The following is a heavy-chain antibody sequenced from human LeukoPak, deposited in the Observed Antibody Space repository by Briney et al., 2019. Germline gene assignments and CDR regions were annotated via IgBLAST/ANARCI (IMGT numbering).Heavy chain of an antibody. J-gene: IGHJ4*02. D-gene: IGHD6-19*01. V-gene: IGHV3-48*03. CDR2: ISSSGSTI. CDR1: GFTFSSYE. Sequence: GGSLRLSCAASGFTFSSYEMNWVRQAPGKGLEWASYISSSGSTIYYADSVKGRFTISRDNAKNSLYLQMNSLRAEDTAVYYCARGPREWLISRYYVDYWGQGTLVTVSS. CDR3: ARGPREWLISRYYVDY.